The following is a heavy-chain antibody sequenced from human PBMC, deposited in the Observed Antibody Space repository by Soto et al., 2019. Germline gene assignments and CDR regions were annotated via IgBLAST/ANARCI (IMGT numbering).Heavy chain of an antibody. Sequence: SGPTLVNPTQTLTLTCTFSGFSLSTXXVGVGWXRHPPGKALEWLALIYWHGDRRYGPAIKSRITMTEDTSKNQVILIMTNMGPVHTATCYSAHITTVTTFGYWGQGTLVNVSS. CDR3: AHITTVTTFGY. CDR2: IYWHGDR. D-gene: IGHD4-4*01. J-gene: IGHJ4*02. V-gene: IGHV2-5*05. CDR1: GFSLSTXXVG.